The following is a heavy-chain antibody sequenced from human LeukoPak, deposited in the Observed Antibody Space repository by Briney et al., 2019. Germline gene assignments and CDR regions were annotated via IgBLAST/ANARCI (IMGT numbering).Heavy chain of an antibody. CDR2: IIGSGSEM. V-gene: IGHV3-21*06. J-gene: IGHJ3*01. Sequence: GGSLRLSCGGSGFTFNSYSMNWVRQAPGKGLEWVASIIGSGSEMFYADSLKGRFTISRDNSKSSLYLQMNSLRVEDTAVYYCAKVQSDIVGAMFFSFDVWGQGTMVSVSS. CDR3: AKVQSDIVGAMFFSFDV. D-gene: IGHD1-26*01. CDR1: GFTFNSYS.